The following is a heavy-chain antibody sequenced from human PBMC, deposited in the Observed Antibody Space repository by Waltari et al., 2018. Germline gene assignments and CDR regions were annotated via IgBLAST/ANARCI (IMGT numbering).Heavy chain of an antibody. Sequence: QVQLVQSGAEVKKPGASVKISCKTSEYTFTSSYIHWVRQAPGQGLEWMGIINPSGGSTIYAQKFRGRVTMTRDTSTSTVYMELSSLRSEDTAVYYCALDTGALWMDVWGQGPRSPSP. CDR2: INPSGGST. J-gene: IGHJ6*02. V-gene: IGHV1-46*01. CDR1: EYTFTSSY. CDR3: ALDTGALWMDV. D-gene: IGHD2-21*01.